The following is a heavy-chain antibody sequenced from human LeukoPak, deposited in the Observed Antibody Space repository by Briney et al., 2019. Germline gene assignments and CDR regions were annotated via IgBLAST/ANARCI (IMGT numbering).Heavy chain of an antibody. Sequence: GGSLRLSCAASGFTVSSNYMSWVRQAPGKGLEWVSGISWSSGSIGYADSVKGRFTISRDNAKNSLYLQMNSLRAEDTALYYCAKDMSLWELRGFDYWGQGTLVTVSS. CDR2: ISWSSGSI. J-gene: IGHJ4*02. CDR1: GFTVSSNY. D-gene: IGHD1-26*01. V-gene: IGHV3-9*01. CDR3: AKDMSLWELRGFDY.